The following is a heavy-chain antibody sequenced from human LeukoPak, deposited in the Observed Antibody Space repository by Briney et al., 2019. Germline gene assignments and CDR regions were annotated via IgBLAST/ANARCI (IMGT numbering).Heavy chain of an antibody. CDR2: IYPGDSDT. CDR3: ARPDCSGGSCSRYYFDY. V-gene: IGHV5-51*01. CDR1: GYSFTSYW. Sequence: GESLKISCKGSGYSFTSYWIGWVRQMPGKGLEWMGIIYPGDSDTRYSPSFQGQVTISADKSISTAYLQWSSLKASDTAMYYCARPDCSGGSCSRYYFDYWGQGTLVTVSS. J-gene: IGHJ4*02. D-gene: IGHD2-15*01.